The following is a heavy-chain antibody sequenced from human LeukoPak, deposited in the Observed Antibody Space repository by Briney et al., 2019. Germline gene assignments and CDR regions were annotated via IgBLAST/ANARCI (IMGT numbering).Heavy chain of an antibody. CDR2: INWNGGST. Sequence: PGGSLRLSCAASGFTFDDYAMHWVRQAPGKGLEWVSGINWNGGSTGYADSVKGRFTISRDNAKNSLYLQMNSLRAEDTALYYCARLLPRIRKVVVGGALGYWGQGTLVTVSS. CDR3: ARLLPRIRKVVVGGALGY. J-gene: IGHJ4*02. CDR1: GFTFDDYA. V-gene: IGHV3-20*04. D-gene: IGHD3-22*01.